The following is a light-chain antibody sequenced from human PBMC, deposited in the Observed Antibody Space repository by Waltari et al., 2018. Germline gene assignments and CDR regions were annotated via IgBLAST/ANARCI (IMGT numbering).Light chain of an antibody. Sequence: DIVMTQSPDSLAVSLGERATINCKSSPTVFYSSNNNNYLAWFQHKPGQPPKLLIYWASTRESGVPDRFNGSGSGTDFTLTINSLQAEDVAVYYCQQYYGSPLTFGGGTKVEIK. V-gene: IGKV4-1*01. CDR1: PTVFYSSNNNNY. J-gene: IGKJ4*01. CDR3: QQYYGSPLT. CDR2: WAS.